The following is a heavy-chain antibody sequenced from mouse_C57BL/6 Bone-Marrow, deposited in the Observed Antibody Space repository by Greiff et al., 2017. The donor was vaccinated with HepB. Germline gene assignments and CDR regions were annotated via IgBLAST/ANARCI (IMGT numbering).Heavy chain of an antibody. CDR3: ARNYYGSSGGDYFDY. D-gene: IGHD1-1*01. CDR2: INPNYGTT. J-gene: IGHJ2*01. Sequence: EVKLVESGPELVKPGASVKISCKASGYSFTDYNMNWVKQSNGKSLEWIGVINPNYGTTSYNQKFKGKATLTVDQSSSTAYMQLNSLTSEDSAVYYCARNYYGSSGGDYFDYWGQGTTLTVSS. CDR1: GYSFTDYN. V-gene: IGHV1-39*01.